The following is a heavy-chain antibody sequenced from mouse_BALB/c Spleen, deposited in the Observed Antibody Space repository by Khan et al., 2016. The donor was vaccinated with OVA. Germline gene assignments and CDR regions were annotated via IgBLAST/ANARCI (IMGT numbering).Heavy chain of an antibody. Sequence: VQLQESGPGLVAPSQSLSITCTVSGFSLTTYGVTWVRQPPGKGLEWLGVIWGDGNTDYHSALISRLSISKDNSESQVFLKLNSLQTDDTATYYCAKSFYSHYYAMDYWSQGTSVTVSS. CDR1: GFSLTTYG. CDR2: IWGDGNT. CDR3: AKSFYSHYYAMDY. D-gene: IGHD2-1*01. V-gene: IGHV2-3*01. J-gene: IGHJ4*01.